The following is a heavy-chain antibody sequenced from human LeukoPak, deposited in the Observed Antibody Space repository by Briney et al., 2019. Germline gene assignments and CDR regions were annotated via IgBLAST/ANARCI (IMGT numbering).Heavy chain of an antibody. J-gene: IGHJ6*02. V-gene: IGHV3-43*01. CDR2: T. Sequence: TYYADTVKGRFTISRDNAKNSLYLQLSSLRPEDTALYYCAKHMRATNTYYFYGLDVWGQGTTVTVS. CDR3: AKHMRATNTYYFYGLDV. D-gene: IGHD1-26*01.